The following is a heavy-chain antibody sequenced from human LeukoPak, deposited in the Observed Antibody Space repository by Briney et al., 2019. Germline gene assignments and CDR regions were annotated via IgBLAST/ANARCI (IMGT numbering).Heavy chain of an antibody. Sequence: GGSLRLSCAASGFTFSSYAMSWVRQAPGKGLEWVSAISGSGGSTYYADSAKGRFTISRDNSKNTLYLQMNSLRAEDTAVYYCVTTIFGVVRNFDYWGQGTLVTVSS. J-gene: IGHJ4*02. D-gene: IGHD3-3*01. CDR1: GFTFSSYA. CDR3: VTTIFGVVRNFDY. CDR2: ISGSGGST. V-gene: IGHV3-23*01.